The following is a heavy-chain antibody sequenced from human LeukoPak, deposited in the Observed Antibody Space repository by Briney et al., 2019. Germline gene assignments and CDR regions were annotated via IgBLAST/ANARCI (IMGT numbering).Heavy chain of an antibody. V-gene: IGHV3-23*01. D-gene: IGHD2-21*02. CDR1: GFTFSSYS. CDR2: ISGSGGST. J-gene: IGHJ4*02. Sequence: GGSLRLSCAASGFTFSSYSMNWVRQAPGKGLEWVSAISGSGGSTYYADSVKGRFTISRDNSKNTLYLQMNSLRAEDTAVYYCAKDPYCGGDCYKYYFDYWGQGTLVTVSS. CDR3: AKDPYCGGDCYKYYFDY.